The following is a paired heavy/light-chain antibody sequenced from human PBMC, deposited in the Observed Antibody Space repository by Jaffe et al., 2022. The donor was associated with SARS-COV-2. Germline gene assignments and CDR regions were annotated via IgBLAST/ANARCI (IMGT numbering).Heavy chain of an antibody. CDR2: ISNSSSYI. J-gene: IGHJ4*02. CDR3: ARVSYDSNGFFSSFDF. V-gene: IGHV3-21*01. CDR1: GFTFSTYT. D-gene: IGHD3-22*01. Sequence: EVQLVESGGGLVKPGGSLRLSCVASGFTFSTYTMTWVRQAPGKGLEWLSSISNSSSYISYADSLKGRFTISRDNAKNSLYLQMNNLRAEDAAVFYCARVSYDSNGFFSSFDFWGQGTLVTVSS.
Light chain of an antibody. CDR2: AAS. J-gene: IGKJ4*01. CDR3: QQSFRAPALT. V-gene: IGKV1-39*01. CDR1: QSISTY. Sequence: DIQMTQSPSSLSASVGDRVTITCRASQSISTYLNWYQQRPGKAPKLLIYAASTLQSGVPSRFSGSGSGTDFTLTINSLQPEDFATYYCQQSFRAPALTFGGGTKVEV.